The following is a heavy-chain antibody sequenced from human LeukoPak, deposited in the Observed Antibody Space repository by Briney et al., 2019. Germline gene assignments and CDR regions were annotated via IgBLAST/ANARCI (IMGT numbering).Heavy chain of an antibody. CDR1: GYTFTSYG. D-gene: IGHD3-22*01. Sequence: ASVKVSCKASGYTFTSYGISWVRQAPGQGLEWMGWISAYNGNTNYAQKLQGRVTMTTDTSTSTAYMELRSQRSDDTAVYYCARDRRPGPHSSGSPPDSGGQGTLVTVSS. J-gene: IGHJ4*02. V-gene: IGHV1-18*01. CDR2: ISAYNGNT. CDR3: ARDRRPGPHSSGSPPDS.